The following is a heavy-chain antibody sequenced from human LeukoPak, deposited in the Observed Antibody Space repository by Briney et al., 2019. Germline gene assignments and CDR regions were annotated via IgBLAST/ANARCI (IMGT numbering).Heavy chain of an antibody. Sequence: GGSLRLSCAASGFTFSDYAMNWVRQALGKGLEWVSGTGSTGVSTFYADSVKGRFTVSRDNSKNTLSLQMNSLRAEDTAVYYCAKDPGVVPAHYFDYWGQGTLVTVSS. V-gene: IGHV3-23*01. J-gene: IGHJ4*02. CDR2: TGSTGVST. D-gene: IGHD2-2*01. CDR1: GFTFSDYA. CDR3: AKDPGVVPAHYFDY.